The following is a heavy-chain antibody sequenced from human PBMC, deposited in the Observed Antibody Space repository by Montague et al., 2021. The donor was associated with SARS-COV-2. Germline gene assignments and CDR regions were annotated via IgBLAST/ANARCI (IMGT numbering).Heavy chain of an antibody. D-gene: IGHD2-2*01. Sequence: SLRLSCAASGFTFSSYAMSWVRQAPGKGLEWVSAISGSGGSTYYADSVKGRFTISRDNSKNTLYLQMNSLRAEDTAVYYCAKRLLKNYQLLDYYYMDVWGKGTTVTVSS. J-gene: IGHJ6*03. CDR3: AKRLLKNYQLLDYYYMDV. V-gene: IGHV3-23*01. CDR2: ISGSGGST. CDR1: GFTFSSYA.